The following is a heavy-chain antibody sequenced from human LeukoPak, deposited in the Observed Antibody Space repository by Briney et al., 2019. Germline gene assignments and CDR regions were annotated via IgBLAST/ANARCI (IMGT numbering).Heavy chain of an antibody. CDR2: IYTSGST. D-gene: IGHD4-23*01. Sequence: SETLSLTCTVSGGSISSYYWSWIRQPAGKGLEWIGRIYTSGSTNYNPSLKSRVTMSVDTSKNQFSLKLSSVTAADTAVYYCAREQNYGGNSRYYFDYWGQGTLVTVSS. CDR1: GGSISSYY. CDR3: AREQNYGGNSRYYFDY. J-gene: IGHJ4*02. V-gene: IGHV4-4*07.